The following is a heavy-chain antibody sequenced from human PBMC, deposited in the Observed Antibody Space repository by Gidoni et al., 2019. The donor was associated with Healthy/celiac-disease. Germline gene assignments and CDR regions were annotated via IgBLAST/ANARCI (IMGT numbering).Heavy chain of an antibody. Sequence: QVQLQESGPGLVKPSQTLSLTCTVSGGSISSGSYYWSWIRQPAGKGLEWIGRIYTSGSTNYNPSLKSRVTISVDTSKNQFSLKLSSVTAADTAVYYCARDNPSSTIFSRGPYYMDVWGKGTTVTVSS. CDR2: IYTSGST. CDR3: ARDNPSSTIFSRGPYYMDV. D-gene: IGHD3-3*01. CDR1: GGSISSGSYY. J-gene: IGHJ6*03. V-gene: IGHV4-61*02.